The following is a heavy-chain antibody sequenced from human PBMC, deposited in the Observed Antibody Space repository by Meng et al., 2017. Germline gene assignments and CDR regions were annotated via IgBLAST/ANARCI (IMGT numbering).Heavy chain of an antibody. D-gene: IGHD6-19*01. CDR2: ISGSGGST. V-gene: IGHV3-23*04. CDR1: GFTFSSYA. CDR3: VFQPVAGTGYDY. J-gene: IGHJ4*02. Sequence: VQWVGPGGGLVKPGGSLRLSCAASGFTFSSYAMSWVRQAPGKGLEWVSAISGSGGSTYYADSVKGRFTISRDNSKNTLYLQMNSLRAEDTAVYYCVFQPVAGTGYDYWGQGTLVTVSS.